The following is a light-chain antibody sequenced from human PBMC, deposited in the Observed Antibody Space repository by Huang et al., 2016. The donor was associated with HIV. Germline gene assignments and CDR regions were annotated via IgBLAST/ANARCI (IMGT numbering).Light chain of an antibody. CDR1: QSVTYN. J-gene: IGKJ4*01. CDR2: GAS. Sequence: EIVMTQSPATLSVSPGERATLPCSASQSVTYNFAWSQQKPGQAPRRLIFGASTRAAGVPVRFSGSGSWTEFTLTISGLQSEDFAVYYCQHYNHWPPLTFGGGTKVEI. CDR3: QHYNHWPPLT. V-gene: IGKV3-15*01.